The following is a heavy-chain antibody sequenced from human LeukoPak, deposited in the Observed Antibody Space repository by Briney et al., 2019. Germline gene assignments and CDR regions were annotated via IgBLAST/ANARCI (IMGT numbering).Heavy chain of an antibody. J-gene: IGHJ3*02. CDR1: GYSFTTYW. Sequence: GESLKISCKSSGYSFTTYWIGWVRQMPGKGLEWMGIIYPAESDTRYSPSFQGQVTISADKSISTAYLQWSSLKASDTAIYYCARRERRNTGAFDIWGQGTVVTVSS. D-gene: IGHD1-26*01. CDR2: IYPAESDT. V-gene: IGHV5-51*01. CDR3: ARRERRNTGAFDI.